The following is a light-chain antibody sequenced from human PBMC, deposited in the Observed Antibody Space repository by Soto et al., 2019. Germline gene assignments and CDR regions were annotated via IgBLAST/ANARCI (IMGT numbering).Light chain of an antibody. V-gene: IGKV3-15*01. CDR1: QSVSRF. CDR2: DTS. CDR3: QQYDNWTPCT. Sequence: EIVMTQSPATLSVSPGERVTLSCRASQSVSRFLAWYQQRPGQAPRRLIYDTSTRATGVPARFSGSGSGTEFSLTISSLQSEDFAVYYCQQYDNWTPCTFGQGTKLEVK. J-gene: IGKJ2*02.